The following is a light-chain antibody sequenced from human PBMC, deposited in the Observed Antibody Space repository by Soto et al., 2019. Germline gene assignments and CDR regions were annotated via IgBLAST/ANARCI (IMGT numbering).Light chain of an antibody. CDR3: QHRSNWPRT. Sequence: EIVLTQSPATLSLSPGERATLSCRASQSVSSYLAWYQQKPGQAPRLLIYDASNRATGIPARFSGSGSGTDFTLTISSREPEDFAVYYCQHRSNWPRTFGGGTKVEIK. CDR2: DAS. V-gene: IGKV3-11*01. J-gene: IGKJ4*01. CDR1: QSVSSY.